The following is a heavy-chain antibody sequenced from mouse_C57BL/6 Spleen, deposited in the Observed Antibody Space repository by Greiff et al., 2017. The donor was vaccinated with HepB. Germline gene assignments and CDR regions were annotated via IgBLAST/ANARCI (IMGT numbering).Heavy chain of an antibody. Sequence: EVQLQQSGAELVKSGATVKLSCTASGLNIKDTYLHWLKPWPDPGLAWIGRIHPPNGNTQYDPTFQGKSTITADTSSNPAYLQLSSLTSEDTAVYYCPRMARKGGECTTLTVAS. CDR2: IHPPNGNT. CDR1: GLNIKDTY. CDR3: PRMARK. J-gene: IGHJ2*01. V-gene: IGHV14-3*02.